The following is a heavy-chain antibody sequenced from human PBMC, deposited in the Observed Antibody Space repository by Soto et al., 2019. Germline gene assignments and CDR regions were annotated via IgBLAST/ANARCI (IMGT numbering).Heavy chain of an antibody. V-gene: IGHV3-30*18. J-gene: IGHJ4*02. CDR2: ISYDGSNK. Sequence: SLRLSCAASGFTFSSYGMHWVRQAPGKGLEWVAVISYDGSNKYYADSVKGRSTISRDNSKNTLYLQMNSLRAEDTAVYYCAKDPGYWGQGTLVTVSS. CDR1: GFTFSSYG. CDR3: AKDPGY.